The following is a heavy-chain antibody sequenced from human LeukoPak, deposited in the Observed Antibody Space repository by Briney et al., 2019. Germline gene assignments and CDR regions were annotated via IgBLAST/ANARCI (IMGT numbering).Heavy chain of an antibody. D-gene: IGHD5-18*01. Sequence: GESLQISCQGSGSRFTSYWIGWVRQMPGKGLEWVGIIYPGDSDTRYSPSFQGRVTIPANKSISTAYLQGSSLKASDTAMYYCASTSYSYGRIYFDHWGQGTLVTVPS. J-gene: IGHJ4*02. CDR1: GSRFTSYW. CDR3: ASTSYSYGRIYFDH. V-gene: IGHV5-51*01. CDR2: IYPGDSDT.